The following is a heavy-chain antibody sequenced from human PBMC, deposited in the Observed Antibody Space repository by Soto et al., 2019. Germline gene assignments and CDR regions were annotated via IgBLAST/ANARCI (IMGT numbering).Heavy chain of an antibody. J-gene: IGHJ4*02. CDR3: ARETCTGGSCFAFDY. V-gene: IGHV1-46*03. Sequence: ASVKVSCKASGYTFTSYYMHWVRQAPGQGLEWMGIINPSSGSTNYAQKFRARVTMTRDTSTSTVYMDVSSLISEDTAVYYCARETCTGGSCFAFDYWGQGTLVTVSS. CDR2: INPSSGST. CDR1: GYTFTSYY. D-gene: IGHD2-15*01.